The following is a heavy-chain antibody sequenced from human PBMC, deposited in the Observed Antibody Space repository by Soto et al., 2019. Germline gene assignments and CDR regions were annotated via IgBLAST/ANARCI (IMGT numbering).Heavy chain of an antibody. Sequence: ASVKVSCKASGYSFVNYGINWVRQAPGQGLEWMGWISAYNGHTNYPQKFQGRVTMTTDTSTSTAYMELRSLKSDDTAIYYCARSAMVRAPRDYWGQGTLVTVSS. V-gene: IGHV1-18*01. D-gene: IGHD3-10*01. CDR1: GYSFVNYG. J-gene: IGHJ4*02. CDR3: ARSAMVRAPRDY. CDR2: ISAYNGHT.